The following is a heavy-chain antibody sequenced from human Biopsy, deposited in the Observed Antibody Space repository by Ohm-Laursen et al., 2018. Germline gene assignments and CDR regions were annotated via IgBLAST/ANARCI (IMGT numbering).Heavy chain of an antibody. Sequence: SLRLSCSDSGFTYSTYAMSWVRQAPGKGLEWVSSITSSGASTDFADTVKGRFTISRDNSKNTLYLQMNSLRAEDTAVYYCAKVSPTILSSFDYWGQGTLVTVSS. J-gene: IGHJ4*02. V-gene: IGHV3-23*01. CDR3: AKVSPTILSSFDY. CDR2: ITSSGAST. CDR1: GFTYSTYA. D-gene: IGHD3-9*01.